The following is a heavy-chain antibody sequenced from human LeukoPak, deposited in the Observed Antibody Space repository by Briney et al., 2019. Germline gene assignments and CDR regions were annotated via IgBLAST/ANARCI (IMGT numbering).Heavy chain of an antibody. Sequence: ASVKVSCKASGYSFTTYYMHWVRQAPGQGLEWMGAINPNAGTTSYTQKVQGRVTMTRDTSTSTVFMELTSLRPEDTAVYYCARGIAMAAVGTQLDYWGQGTLVTVSS. CDR1: GYSFTTYY. CDR2: INPNAGTT. J-gene: IGHJ4*02. D-gene: IGHD6-13*01. V-gene: IGHV1-46*01. CDR3: ARGIAMAAVGTQLDY.